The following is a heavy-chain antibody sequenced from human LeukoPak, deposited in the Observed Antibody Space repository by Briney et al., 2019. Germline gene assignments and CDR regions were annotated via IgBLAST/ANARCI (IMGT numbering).Heavy chain of an antibody. Sequence: SETLSLTCTVSGGSISSYYWSWIRQPAGKGLEWTGRMYTSGSTSYNPSLKSRVTMSVDTSKNQFSLKLRSVTAADTAVYYCARTQHGEFDYWGQGILVTVSS. CDR1: GGSISSYY. CDR3: ARTQHGEFDY. CDR2: MYTSGST. V-gene: IGHV4-4*07. J-gene: IGHJ4*02. D-gene: IGHD7-27*01.